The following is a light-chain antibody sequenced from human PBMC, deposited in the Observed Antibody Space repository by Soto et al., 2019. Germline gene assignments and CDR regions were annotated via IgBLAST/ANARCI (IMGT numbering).Light chain of an antibody. CDR1: QSLDSN. J-gene: IGKJ1*01. CDR3: QQYNNWPWT. V-gene: IGKV3-15*01. Sequence: EIVMTQSPATLFVSPGERATLSCRASQSLDSNLAWYQQKPGQAPRLLIYGASTRATGIPARFSGSESGTEFTLTISSLESEDFAVYYCQQYNNWPWTFGRGTKVEIK. CDR2: GAS.